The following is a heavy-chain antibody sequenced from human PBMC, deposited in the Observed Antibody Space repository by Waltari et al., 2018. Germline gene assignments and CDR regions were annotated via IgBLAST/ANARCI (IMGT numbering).Heavy chain of an antibody. J-gene: IGHJ3*02. Sequence: VQLVQSGAEVKKPGSSVTVSCKASGGTFSSYAISWVRQAPGQGLEWVSSISSSSSYIYYADSVKGRFTISRDNAKNSLYLQMNSLRAEDTAVYYCARDLARNDAFDIWGQGTMVTVSS. V-gene: IGHV3-21*01. CDR2: ISSSSSYI. CDR1: GGTFSSYA. CDR3: ARDLARNDAFDI.